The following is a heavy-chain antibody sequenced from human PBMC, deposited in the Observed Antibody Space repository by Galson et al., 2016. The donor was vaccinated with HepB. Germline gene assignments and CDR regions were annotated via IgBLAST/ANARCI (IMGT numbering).Heavy chain of an antibody. J-gene: IGHJ6*04. CDR1: GFTFSSYG. D-gene: IGHD4-11*01. Sequence: SLRLSCAGSGFTFSSYGIHWVRQAPGKGLEWVAVVSYDGAHKYYADSVKGRFTISRDNSKSTLYLQMINLRVEDTAVYYCAREGGTVTTSGYYGMHVWGKGTTVTVSS. CDR3: AREGGTVTTSGYYGMHV. V-gene: IGHV3-30*03. CDR2: VSYDGAHK.